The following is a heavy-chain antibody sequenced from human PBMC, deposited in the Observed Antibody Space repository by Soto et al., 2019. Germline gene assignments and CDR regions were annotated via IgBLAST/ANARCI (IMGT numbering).Heavy chain of an antibody. CDR3: AKERRLERGDFDY. V-gene: IGHV3-23*01. CDR1: GFTFSSYA. D-gene: IGHD1-1*01. CDR2: ISGSGGRI. Sequence: EVQLLESGGGLVQPGGSLRLSCAASGFTFSSYAMSWVRQAPGKGLEWVSVISGSGGRIYYADSVKGRFTISRDNSKNTPYLQMNSLIDEDTAIYYGAKERRLERGDFDYWGQGTLVTVSS. J-gene: IGHJ4*02.